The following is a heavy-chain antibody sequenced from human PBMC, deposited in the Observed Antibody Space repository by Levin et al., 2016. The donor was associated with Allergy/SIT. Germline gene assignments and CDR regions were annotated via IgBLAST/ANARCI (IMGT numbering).Heavy chain of an antibody. CDR3: ARGLYNSVRVYHYYYYYMDV. CDR2: IYYSGST. J-gene: IGHJ6*03. D-gene: IGHD1-1*01. Sequence: SETLSLTCTVSGGSISSGGYYWSWIRQHPGKGLEWIGYIYYSGSTYYNPSLKSRVTISVDTSKNQFSLKLSSVTAADTAVYYCARGLYNSVRVYHYYYYYMDVWGKGTTVTVSS. CDR1: GGSISSGGYY. V-gene: IGHV4-31*03.